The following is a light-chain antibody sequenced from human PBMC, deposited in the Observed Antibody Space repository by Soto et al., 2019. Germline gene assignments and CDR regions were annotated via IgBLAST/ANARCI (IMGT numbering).Light chain of an antibody. Sequence: DIVMTQSPDSLTVSLGERATINCKSSQRLLYNSDNKNYLAWYQQKPGQPPKLLIYWASTRESGVPDRFSGIGSGTDFTLTISSLQAEDVAVYYCQQYYNVPMYTFGQGTKLEIK. CDR2: WAS. CDR1: QRLLYNSDNKNY. CDR3: QQYYNVPMYT. J-gene: IGKJ2*01. V-gene: IGKV4-1*01.